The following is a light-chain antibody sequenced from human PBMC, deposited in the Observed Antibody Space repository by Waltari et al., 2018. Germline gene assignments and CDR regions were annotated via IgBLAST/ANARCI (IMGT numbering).Light chain of an antibody. CDR1: SSDVGAYNT. Sequence: QSALTQPPSASGSPGQSVAISCTGTSSDVGAYNTVSWYQQYPGKAPKVIIYEVSKRPSGVPYRFSGSKSGNTASLTVSGLHVDDEATYYCSSYAGNNILVFGGGTTLTVL. CDR2: EVS. CDR3: SSYAGNNILV. V-gene: IGLV2-8*01. J-gene: IGLJ3*02.